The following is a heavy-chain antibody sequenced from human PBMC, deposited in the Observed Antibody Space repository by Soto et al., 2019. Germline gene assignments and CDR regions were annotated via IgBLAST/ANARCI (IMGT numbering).Heavy chain of an antibody. CDR1: GFRFTSYW. CDR2: MYPVDSVT. Sequence: PVECLKISWKGFGFRFTSYWIAWVLKMPGKGLEMLGIMYPVDSVTRYIPLFQRQVTISADKSISIAYLQGSSLKASDSAMYYCARCVNSIDYSYKDVWGKGTRVTDSS. D-gene: IGHD2-8*01. CDR3: ARCVNSIDYSYKDV. V-gene: IGHV5-51*01. J-gene: IGHJ6*03.